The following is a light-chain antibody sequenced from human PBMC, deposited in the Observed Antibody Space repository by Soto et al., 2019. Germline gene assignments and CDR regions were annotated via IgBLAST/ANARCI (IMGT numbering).Light chain of an antibody. CDR2: EVS. Sequence: QSVLTQPPSASGSPGQSVTISCTGTSSDVGGYNYVSRYQQHPGKAPKLMIYEVSKRPSGVPDRFSGSKSGNTASLTVSGLQAEDEADYYCSSFAGNNNCVFGPGTKVTVL. CDR3: SSFAGNNNCV. V-gene: IGLV2-8*01. CDR1: SSDVGGYNY. J-gene: IGLJ1*01.